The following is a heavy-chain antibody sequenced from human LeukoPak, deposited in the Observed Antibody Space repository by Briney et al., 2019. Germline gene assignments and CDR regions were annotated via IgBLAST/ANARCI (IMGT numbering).Heavy chain of an antibody. CDR1: GYTFTSYG. V-gene: IGHV1-18*01. CDR3: ASSYEVVAAGPFDY. D-gene: IGHD2-15*01. Sequence: GASVKVSCKASGYTFTSYGISWVRQAPGQGLEWMGWISAYNGNTNYARKLQGRVTMTTDTSTSTAYMELRSLRSDDTAVYYCASSYEVVAAGPFDYWGQGTLVTVSS. J-gene: IGHJ4*02. CDR2: ISAYNGNT.